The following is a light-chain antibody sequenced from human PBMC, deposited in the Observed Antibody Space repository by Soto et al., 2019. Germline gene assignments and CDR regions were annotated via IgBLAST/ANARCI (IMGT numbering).Light chain of an antibody. Sequence: QLVLTQPPSASGTPGQRVTISCSGSSSNIGSNYVYWYQQLPGTAPKLLIYRNNQRPSGVPDRFSGSKSGTSASLAISGLRSEDEADYYCAALDDSLSGYVFGTGTKLTVL. CDR1: SSNIGSNY. V-gene: IGLV1-47*01. CDR3: AALDDSLSGYV. J-gene: IGLJ1*01. CDR2: RNN.